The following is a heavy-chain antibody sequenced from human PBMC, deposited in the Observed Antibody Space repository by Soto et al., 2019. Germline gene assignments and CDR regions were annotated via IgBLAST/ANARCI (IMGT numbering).Heavy chain of an antibody. CDR1: GYTFTGYY. V-gene: IGHV1-2*02. CDR3: ARDEGRYSSSWSLYYYYGMDV. Sequence: QVQLVQSGAEVKKPGASVKVSCKASGYTFTGYYMYWVRQAPGQGLEWMGWINPNSGGTNYAQKFQGRVTMTRDTSISTAYMELSRLRSDDTAVYYCARDEGRYSSSWSLYYYYGMDVWGQGTTVTVSS. J-gene: IGHJ6*02. D-gene: IGHD6-13*01. CDR2: INPNSGGT.